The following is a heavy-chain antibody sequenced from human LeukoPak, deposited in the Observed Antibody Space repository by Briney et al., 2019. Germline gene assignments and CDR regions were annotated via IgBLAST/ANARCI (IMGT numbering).Heavy chain of an antibody. CDR3: ARHQGYYYYYMDV. D-gene: IGHD2-2*01. CDR1: GFTFSDYY. CDR2: ISSSGGTI. J-gene: IGHJ6*03. Sequence: GGSLRLSCAASGFTFSDYYISWIRQAPGKGLEWVSYISSSGGTIYYADSVKGRFTISRDNAKNSLYLQMNSLRAEDTAVYYCARHQGYYYYYMDVWGKGTTVTISS. V-gene: IGHV3-11*04.